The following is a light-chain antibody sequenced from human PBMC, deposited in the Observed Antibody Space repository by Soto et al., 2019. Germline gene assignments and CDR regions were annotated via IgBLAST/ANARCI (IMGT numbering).Light chain of an antibody. CDR3: QQYGTAPQT. CDR2: GAS. CDR1: QSVSSAC. Sequence: EIVLTQSPGSLSLSRGERATLSCRASQSVSSACLAWYRHKPGQAPSLLIYGASSRAPGVPDRFSGSGSGTDFTLVIDRLEPEDSAVYYCQQYGTAPQTFGQGTKVDIK. V-gene: IGKV3-20*01. J-gene: IGKJ1*01.